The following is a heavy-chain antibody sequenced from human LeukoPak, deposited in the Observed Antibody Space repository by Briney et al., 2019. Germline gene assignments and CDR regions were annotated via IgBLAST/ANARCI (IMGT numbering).Heavy chain of an antibody. V-gene: IGHV3-48*03. CDR3: AKDRRAGSYDY. CDR2: ISSSGSTI. Sequence: PGGSLRLSCAASGFTFSSYEMNWVRQAPGKGLEWVSYISSSGSTIYYADSVKGRFTISRDNSKNTLYLQMNSLRAEDTAVYYCAKDRRAGSYDYWGQGTLVTVSS. CDR1: GFTFSSYE. J-gene: IGHJ4*02. D-gene: IGHD3-10*01.